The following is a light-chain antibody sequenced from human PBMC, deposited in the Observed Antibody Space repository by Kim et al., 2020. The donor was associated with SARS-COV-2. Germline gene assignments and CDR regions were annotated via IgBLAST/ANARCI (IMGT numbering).Light chain of an antibody. V-gene: IGKV1-16*02. J-gene: IGKJ1*01. CDR3: QQYNSYPRT. Sequence: APVGDRVTSTCRASQGIGNYVAWFQQKPGKATKSLIYAASSLQSGVPSKFSGSGSGTDFTLTISRLQPEDFATYYCQQYNSYPRTFGQGTKVDIK. CDR2: AAS. CDR1: QGIGNY.